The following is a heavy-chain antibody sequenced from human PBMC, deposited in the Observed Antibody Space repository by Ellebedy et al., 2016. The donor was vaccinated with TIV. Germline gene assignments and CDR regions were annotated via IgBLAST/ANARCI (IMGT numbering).Heavy chain of an antibody. V-gene: IGHV3-48*04. CDR1: GFSFSTYS. J-gene: IGHJ4*02. CDR2: ISSSSSTI. CDR3: AKDIGYRLVGGTFDY. Sequence: GGSLRLSCAASGFSFSTYSMNWVRQAPGKGLEWVSYISSSSSTIYYADSVKGRFTISRDNAKNSLYLQMNSLRAEDTALYYCAKDIGYRLVGGTFDYWGQGTLVTVSS. D-gene: IGHD1-26*01.